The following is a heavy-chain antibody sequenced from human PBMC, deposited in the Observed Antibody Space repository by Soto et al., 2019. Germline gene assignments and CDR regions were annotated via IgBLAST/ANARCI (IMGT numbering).Heavy chain of an antibody. J-gene: IGHJ3*02. CDR1: GLTFGSYW. Sequence: GGSLRLSCAASGLTFGSYWMSWVRQAPGKGLEWVANIKQDGSEKYYVDSVKGRFTISRDNAKNSLYLQMNSLRAEDTAVYYCAEYYYDSSGYYHDAFDIWGQGTMVTVSS. CDR3: AEYYYDSSGYYHDAFDI. D-gene: IGHD3-22*01. CDR2: IKQDGSEK. V-gene: IGHV3-7*01.